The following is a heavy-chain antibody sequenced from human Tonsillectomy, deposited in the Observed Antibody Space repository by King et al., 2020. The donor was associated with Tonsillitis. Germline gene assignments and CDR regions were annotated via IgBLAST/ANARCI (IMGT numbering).Heavy chain of an antibody. D-gene: IGHD2-2*01. Sequence: VQLVESGGGVVQPGRSLRLSCAASGFTFTTYAMHWVRQAPGKGLDWVAFISYDGSNNSYTDSVKGRYTISRDNSKNTLYLQMNSLRAEDTAVYYCARAGFCDSTSCYRYYYYMDVWGKGTTVTVSS. CDR3: ARAGFCDSTSCYRYYYYMDV. V-gene: IGHV3-30-3*01. CDR2: ISYDGSNN. J-gene: IGHJ6*03. CDR1: GFTFTTYA.